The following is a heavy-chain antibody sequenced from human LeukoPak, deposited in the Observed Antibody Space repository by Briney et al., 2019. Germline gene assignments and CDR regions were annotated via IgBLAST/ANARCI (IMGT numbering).Heavy chain of an antibody. D-gene: IGHD3-22*01. CDR1: GFTFSSYA. CDR2: ITGNGGST. J-gene: IGHJ4*02. V-gene: IGHV3-23*01. Sequence: PGGSLRLSCAASGFTFSSYAMSWVRQAPGKGLEWVSAITGNGGSTYYADSVKGRFTISRDNSKNTLYVQMNSLRAEDTAVYYCAKDRAGVIVEPPYWGQGTLVTVSS. CDR3: AKDRAGVIVEPPY.